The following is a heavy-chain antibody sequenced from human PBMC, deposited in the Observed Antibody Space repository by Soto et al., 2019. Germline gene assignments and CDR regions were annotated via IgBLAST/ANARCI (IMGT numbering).Heavy chain of an antibody. Sequence: EVQLVESGGGLVQPGRSLRLSCAASGFTFDDYAMHWVRQAPGKGLEWVSGISWNSGSIGYADSVKGRFTISRDNAKNSLYLQMNSLRAEDTALYYCAKETYCSSTSRRCAFDIWGQGTMVTVSS. CDR1: GFTFDDYA. D-gene: IGHD2-2*01. CDR3: AKETYCSSTSRRCAFDI. CDR2: ISWNSGSI. J-gene: IGHJ3*02. V-gene: IGHV3-9*01.